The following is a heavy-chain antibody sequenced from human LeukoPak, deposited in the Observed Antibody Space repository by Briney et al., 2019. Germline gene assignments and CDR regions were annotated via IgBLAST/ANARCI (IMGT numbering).Heavy chain of an antibody. CDR2: IYYSGST. D-gene: IGHD1-26*01. V-gene: IGHV4-30-4*01. CDR3: ARAELLTCWFDP. J-gene: IGHJ5*02. Sequence: SETLSLTCTGSGGSISSGDYYWSWIRQPPGKGLEWIGYIYYSGSTYYNPSLKSRVTISVDTSKNQFSLKLSSVTAADTAVYYCARAELLTCWFDPWGQGTLVTVSS. CDR1: GGSISSGDYY.